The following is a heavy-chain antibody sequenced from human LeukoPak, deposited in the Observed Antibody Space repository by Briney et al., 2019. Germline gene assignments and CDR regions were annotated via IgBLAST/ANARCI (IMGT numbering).Heavy chain of an antibody. CDR2: TSAYNGNT. J-gene: IGHJ4*02. CDR1: GYTFTSYG. V-gene: IGHV1-18*01. D-gene: IGHD5-12*01. CDR3: ARAGRKVATIPFDY. Sequence: GASAKVSCKASGYTFTSYGISWVRQAPGQGLEWMGWTSAYNGNTNYAQKLQGRVTMTTDTSTSTAYMELRSLRSDDTAVYYCARAGRKVATIPFDYWGQGTLVTVSS.